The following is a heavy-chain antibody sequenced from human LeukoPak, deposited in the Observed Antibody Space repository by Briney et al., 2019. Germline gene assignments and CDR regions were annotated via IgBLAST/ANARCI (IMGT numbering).Heavy chain of an antibody. D-gene: IGHD1-26*01. V-gene: IGHV1-46*01. Sequence: ASVKVSCKASGYTFTSYYIHWVRQAPGQGLEWMGVINPSGGGTSYAQKFQGRVTMTRDTSTSTVYMDLRSLRSEDTAVYFCARDPLRIVGAKGWFDPWGQGTLVTVSS. CDR3: ARDPLRIVGAKGWFDP. CDR1: GYTFTSYY. J-gene: IGHJ5*02. CDR2: INPSGGGT.